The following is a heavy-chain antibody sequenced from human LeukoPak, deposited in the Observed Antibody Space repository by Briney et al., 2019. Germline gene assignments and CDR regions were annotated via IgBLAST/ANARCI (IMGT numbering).Heavy chain of an antibody. CDR1: GYTFSSFW. CDR3: ARVLSADSPGFQH. D-gene: IGHD3-22*01. Sequence: GGSLRLSCAASGYTFSSFWVHWVRQAPGKGLEWVARIDSDGSGTRYADSVKGRFTISRDNAKNTLYLQMNSLRAEDTAVYYCARVLSADSPGFQHWGQGTLVTVSS. J-gene: IGHJ1*01. V-gene: IGHV3-74*01. CDR2: IDSDGSGT.